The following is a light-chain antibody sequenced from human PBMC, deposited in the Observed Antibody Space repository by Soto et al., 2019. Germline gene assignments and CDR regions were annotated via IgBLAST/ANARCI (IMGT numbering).Light chain of an antibody. Sequence: DIQLSQSPSSLSASIGDRVTITCRASQNIYTYLNWYQQKPGEAPKLLIFTASSLRSGVPSRFRGSGSGTDFTPTITTLQPEDFATYYCQQSFSPLPFACGQGTRLE. J-gene: IGKJ5*01. V-gene: IGKV1-39*01. CDR2: TAS. CDR3: QQSFSPLPFA. CDR1: QNIYTY.